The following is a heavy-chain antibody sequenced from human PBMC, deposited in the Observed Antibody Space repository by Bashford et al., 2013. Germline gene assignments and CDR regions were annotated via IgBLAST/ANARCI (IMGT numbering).Heavy chain of an antibody. CDR3: ATSRRRNGYNFDY. D-gene: IGHD5-24*01. J-gene: IGHJ4*02. Sequence: GGSLRLSCAASGFTFSNYAMSWVRQAPGKGLEWVSDISGSSNTTYYADSVKGRFTISRDNSKSTLFLQMNSLRAEDTAIYYCATSRRRNGYNFDYWGQGTLVTVSS. V-gene: IGHV3-23*01. CDR2: ISGSSNTT. CDR1: GFTFSNYA.